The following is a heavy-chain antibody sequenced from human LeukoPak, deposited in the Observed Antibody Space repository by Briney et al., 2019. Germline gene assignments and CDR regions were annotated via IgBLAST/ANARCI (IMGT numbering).Heavy chain of an antibody. J-gene: IGHJ4*02. D-gene: IGHD3-10*01. Sequence: GSLRLSCAASGFTFNNCGMTWVRRAPGKGLEWVASIGSTGNRYYADSVKGRLIISRDNSKNTVYLQMNSLRAEDTAVYYCANGRRSGDDFLDYWGQGTLVTVSS. CDR3: ANGRRSGDDFLDY. V-gene: IGHV3-23*01. CDR1: GFTFNNCG. CDR2: SIGSTGNR.